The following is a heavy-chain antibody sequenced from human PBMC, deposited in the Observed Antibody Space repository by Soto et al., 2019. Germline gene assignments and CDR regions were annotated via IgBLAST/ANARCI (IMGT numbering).Heavy chain of an antibody. D-gene: IGHD2-2*01. CDR3: TRSAYMDV. J-gene: IGHJ6*03. CDR1: GFTFSSYW. CDR2: INNSSSTI. V-gene: IGHV3-48*01. Sequence: GGSLRLSCAASGFTFSSYWMIWVRQAPGKGLEWVAYINNSSSTIYYADSVKGRFTISRDNAKNSLYLQMNSLRAEDTAVYYATRSAYMDVWGKGTTVTVSS.